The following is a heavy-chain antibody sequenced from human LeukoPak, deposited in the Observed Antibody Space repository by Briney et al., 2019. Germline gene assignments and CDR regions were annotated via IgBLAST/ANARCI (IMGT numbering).Heavy chain of an antibody. J-gene: IGHJ4*02. V-gene: IGHV4-39*01. D-gene: IGHD3-22*01. CDR2: IYYSGST. Sequence: SETLSLTCTVSGGSISSSGYYWGWIRQPPGKGLEWIVSIYYSGSTYYNPSLKSRVTISVDTFKNQFSLKLSSVTAADTAVYYCAGREGYYYDSSGYYFWGQGTLVTVSS. CDR1: GGSISSSGYY. CDR3: AGREGYYYDSSGYYF.